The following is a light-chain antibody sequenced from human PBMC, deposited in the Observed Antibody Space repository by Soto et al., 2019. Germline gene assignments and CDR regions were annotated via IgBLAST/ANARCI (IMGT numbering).Light chain of an antibody. CDR2: DVS. J-gene: IGLJ1*01. CDR3: CSYAGTFYV. Sequence: QSALTQPRSVPRSPGQSVTISCTGTSSDVGGSNYVSWYQQHPGKAPKLMIYDVSKRPSGVPDRFSGSKSGNTASLTISGLQAEDEADYYCCSYAGTFYVFGSGTKVTVL. V-gene: IGLV2-11*01. CDR1: SSDVGGSNY.